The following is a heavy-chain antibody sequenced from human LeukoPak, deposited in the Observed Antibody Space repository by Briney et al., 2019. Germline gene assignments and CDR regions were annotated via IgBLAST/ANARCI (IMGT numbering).Heavy chain of an antibody. D-gene: IGHD1-1*01. Sequence: ASVKVSCKASGCTFSSYAISWVRQAPGQGLEWMGRIIPIFGIANYAQKFQGRVTITADKSTSTAYMELSSLRSEDTAVYYCASDRSVQDAFDIWGEGTMVTVSS. CDR2: IIPIFGIA. J-gene: IGHJ3*02. V-gene: IGHV1-69*04. CDR3: ASDRSVQDAFDI. CDR1: GCTFSSYA.